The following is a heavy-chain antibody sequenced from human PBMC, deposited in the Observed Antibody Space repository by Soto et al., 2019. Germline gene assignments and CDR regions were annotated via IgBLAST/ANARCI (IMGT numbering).Heavy chain of an antibody. V-gene: IGHV3-23*01. CDR1: GFTFSSFA. CDR3: AKHSVVLDIVAPVDY. Sequence: VGSLRLSCAASGFTFSSFAMSWVRQAPGKGLEWVSTISGGGGSTYSAGSVKGRLTVSRDNSKNTLYLQMNSLRAEDTAVYYCAKHSVVLDIVAPVDYWGQGTLVTVSS. D-gene: IGHD5-12*01. CDR2: ISGGGGST. J-gene: IGHJ4*02.